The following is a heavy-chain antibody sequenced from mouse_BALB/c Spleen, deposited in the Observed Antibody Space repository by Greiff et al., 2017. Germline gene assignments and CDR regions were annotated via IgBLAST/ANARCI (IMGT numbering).Heavy chain of an antibody. CDR3: TNFPYYYGSSYGGDAMDY. Sequence: EVMLVESGGGLVQPGGSLKLSCAASGFTFSSYAMSWVRQTPEKRLEWVASISSGGSTYYPDSVKGRFTISRDNARNILYLQMSSLRSEDTAMYYCTNFPYYYGSSYGGDAMDYWGQGTSVTVAS. CDR2: ISSGGST. D-gene: IGHD1-1*01. CDR1: GFTFSSYA. V-gene: IGHV5-6-5*01. J-gene: IGHJ4*01.